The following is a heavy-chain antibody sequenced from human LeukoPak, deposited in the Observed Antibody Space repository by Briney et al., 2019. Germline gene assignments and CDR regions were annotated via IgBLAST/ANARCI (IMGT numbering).Heavy chain of an antibody. Sequence: SETLSLTCTVSGGSISSYSWSWIRQPAGKGLEWIGRIYTSGSTDYNPSLRSRVTMSVDTSKNQLHVKVSSVTAADTAMYYCARVTASGYSYGFDYWGRGTLVTVSS. D-gene: IGHD5-18*01. CDR3: ARVTASGYSYGFDY. CDR2: IYTSGST. CDR1: GGSISSYS. J-gene: IGHJ4*02. V-gene: IGHV4-4*07.